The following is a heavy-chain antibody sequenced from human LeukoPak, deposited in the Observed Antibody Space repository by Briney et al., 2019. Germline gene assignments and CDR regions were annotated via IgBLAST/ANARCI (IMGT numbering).Heavy chain of an antibody. Sequence: PGGSLRLSCAASGFTFSSYAMSWVRQAPGKGLEWVSAISGSGGSTYYADSVKGRFTISRDNSKNTLYLQMNSLRAEDTAVYYCAKEFERGYSSGRYPFDYWGQGTLVTVSS. J-gene: IGHJ4*02. V-gene: IGHV3-23*01. D-gene: IGHD6-19*01. CDR1: GFTFSSYA. CDR2: ISGSGGST. CDR3: AKEFERGYSSGRYPFDY.